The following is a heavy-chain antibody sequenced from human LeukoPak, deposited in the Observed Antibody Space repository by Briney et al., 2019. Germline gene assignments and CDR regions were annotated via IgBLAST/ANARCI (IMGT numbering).Heavy chain of an antibody. V-gene: IGHV4-4*02. D-gene: IGHD2/OR15-2a*01. Sequence: SETLSLTCGDSGGSIYGTNYWSWARQAPGKGLEWIGEIAHDGTRNYNPSLRSRVAMSFDRANNYFSLSLTAVTAADTALYYCTRENRPICRFAFWGQGGMVTVSS. J-gene: IGHJ4*02. CDR1: GGSIYGTNY. CDR2: IAHDGTR. CDR3: TRENRPICRFAF.